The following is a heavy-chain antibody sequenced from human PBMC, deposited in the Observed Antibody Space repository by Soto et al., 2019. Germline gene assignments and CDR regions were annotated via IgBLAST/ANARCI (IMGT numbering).Heavy chain of an antibody. D-gene: IGHD2-2*01. Sequence: PGESLKISCQGSGYSFTNYWISLLRQMPWKGLEWMGRIDPTDSYTNYSPSFQGHVTISTDTSISTAYLQWSSLQASDTAMYYCARRYCSSASSPRNYYGMDVWGQGTTVTVSS. J-gene: IGHJ6*02. CDR3: ARRYCSSASSPRNYYGMDV. V-gene: IGHV5-10-1*01. CDR1: GYSFTNYW. CDR2: IDPTDSYT.